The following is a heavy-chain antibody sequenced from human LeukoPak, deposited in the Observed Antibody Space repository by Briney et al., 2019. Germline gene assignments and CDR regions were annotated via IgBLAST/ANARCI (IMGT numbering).Heavy chain of an antibody. CDR1: GYTFTSYA. V-gene: IGHV7-4-1*02. CDR3: ARDYYGSGSYPARGDY. Sequence: ASVKVSCKASGYTFTSYAMNWVRQAPGQGLEWMGWINTNTGNPTYAQGFTGRFVFSLDTSVGTAYLQISSLKAEDTAVYYCARDYYGSGSYPARGDYWGQGTLVTVSS. CDR2: INTNTGNP. D-gene: IGHD3-10*01. J-gene: IGHJ4*02.